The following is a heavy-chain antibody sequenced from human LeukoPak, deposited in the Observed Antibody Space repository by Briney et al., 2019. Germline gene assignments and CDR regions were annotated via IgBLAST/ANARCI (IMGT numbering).Heavy chain of an antibody. J-gene: IGHJ4*02. Sequence: SETLSLTCTVSGGSMRSYYWSWIRQPPGKGLEWIGYIFYSGSTNYNPSLKSRVTISVDTSKNQFSLKLSSVTAADTAVYYCARTPSIAAAGIFDYWGQGTLVTVSS. CDR3: ARTPSIAAAGIFDY. CDR1: GGSMRSYY. V-gene: IGHV4-59*01. D-gene: IGHD6-13*01. CDR2: IFYSGST.